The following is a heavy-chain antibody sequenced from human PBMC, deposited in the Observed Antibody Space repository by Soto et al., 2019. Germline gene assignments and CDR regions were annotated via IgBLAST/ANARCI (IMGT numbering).Heavy chain of an antibody. D-gene: IGHD5-18*01. V-gene: IGHV4-4*02. CDR2: IYQSGST. Sequence: QVQLQESGPGLVKPSGTLSLTCAVSGGAISSSNWGSWVRQPPGTGLEWIGEIYQSGSTNCNPSLTGRVTISVDQSKNQFSLKLRSVTAADTDVSYCSREGVTRIQLWLGGWFDPWGQGTLVTVSS. J-gene: IGHJ5*02. CDR1: GGAISSSNW. CDR3: SREGVTRIQLWLGGWFDP.